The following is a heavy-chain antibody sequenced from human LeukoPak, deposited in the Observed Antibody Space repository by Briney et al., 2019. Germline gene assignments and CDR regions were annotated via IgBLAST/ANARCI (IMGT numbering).Heavy chain of an antibody. D-gene: IGHD3-16*01. CDR2: IYHSGST. CDR1: GGSISSGGYY. V-gene: IGHV4-30-2*01. Sequence: SETLSLTCTVSGGSISSGGYYWSWIRQPPGKGLEWIGYIYHSGSTYYNPSLKSRVTISVDRSKNQFSLKLSSVTAADTAVYYCARVGGAEWPFPYYYYMDVWGKGTTVTVSS. J-gene: IGHJ6*03. CDR3: ARVGGAEWPFPYYYYMDV.